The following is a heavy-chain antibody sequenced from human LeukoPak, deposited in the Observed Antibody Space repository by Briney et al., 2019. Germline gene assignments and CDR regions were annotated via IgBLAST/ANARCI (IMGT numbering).Heavy chain of an antibody. CDR2: IWYSGFT. CDR3: ARVRDWFDP. CDR1: GGSLSDYY. V-gene: IGHV4-34*01. D-gene: IGHD4/OR15-4a*01. Sequence: SETLSLTCAVYGGSLSDYYWSWIRQPPGKGLEWIGYIWYSGFTYYNPSLKSRVTISVDTSKDQFFLKPSSVTAADTAMYYCARVRDWFDPWGQGTLVTVSS. J-gene: IGHJ5*02.